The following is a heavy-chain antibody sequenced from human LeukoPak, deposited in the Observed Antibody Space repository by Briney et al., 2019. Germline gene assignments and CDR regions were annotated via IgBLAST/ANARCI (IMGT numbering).Heavy chain of an antibody. CDR1: GGSFSGYY. CDR3: ARSGDYDYVWGSYRHYFDY. D-gene: IGHD3-16*02. CDR2: INHSGST. J-gene: IGHJ4*02. Sequence: SETLSLTCAVYGGSFSGYYWSWIRQPPGKGLEWIGEINHSGSTNYNPSLKSRVTISVDTSKNQFSLKLSSVTAADMAVYYCARSGDYDYVWGSYRHYFDYWGQGTLVTVSS. V-gene: IGHV4-34*01.